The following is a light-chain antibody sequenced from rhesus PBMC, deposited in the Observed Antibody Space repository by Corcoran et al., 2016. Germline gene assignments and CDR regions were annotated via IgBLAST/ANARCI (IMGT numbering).Light chain of an antibody. CDR1: QSISSW. V-gene: IGKV1-22*01. Sequence: DIQMTQSPTSLSASVGDTVTITCRASQSISSWLAWYQQKPGKVPNLLIYPSSTLQSGVPSRFIGNGSGTDFALNISRLQSEDFAPYYCQTYSRSPWAFGQGTKVEVK. CDR3: QTYSRSPWA. J-gene: IGKJ1*01. CDR2: PSS.